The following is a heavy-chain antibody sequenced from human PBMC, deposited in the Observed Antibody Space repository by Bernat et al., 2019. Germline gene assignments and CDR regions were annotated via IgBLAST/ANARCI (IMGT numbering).Heavy chain of an antibody. J-gene: IGHJ4*02. Sequence: QVQLVQSGAEVKKPGASVKVSCKASGYTFTSYGISWVRQAPGQGLEWMGWISAYNGNTNYAQKLQGRATMTTDTSTSTAYMELRSLRSDDTAVYYCARADSSSWYPRATRGPYYFDYWGQGTLVTVSS. CDR1: GYTFTSYG. CDR3: ARADSSSWYPRATRGPYYFDY. D-gene: IGHD6-13*01. V-gene: IGHV1-18*04. CDR2: ISAYNGNT.